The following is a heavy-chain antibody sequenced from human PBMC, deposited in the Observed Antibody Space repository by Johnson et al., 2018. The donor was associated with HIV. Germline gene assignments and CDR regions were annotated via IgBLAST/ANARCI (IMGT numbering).Heavy chain of an antibody. Sequence: MQLVESGGGVVRPGGSLRLSCVASGFTFDDYGMSWVRQPPEKGLEWVANIKQDGREKYYVDSVRGRFTISRDNAKNSLYLQMNSLRAEDTAFYYCARSRGGSSEDAFDIWGQGTMVTVSS. CDR2: IKQDGREK. V-gene: IGHV3-7*05. D-gene: IGHD1-26*01. CDR3: ARSRGGSSEDAFDI. CDR1: GFTFDDYG. J-gene: IGHJ3*02.